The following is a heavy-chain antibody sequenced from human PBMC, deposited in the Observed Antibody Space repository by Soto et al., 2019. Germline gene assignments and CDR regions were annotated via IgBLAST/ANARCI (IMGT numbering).Heavy chain of an antibody. CDR2: INSDGSST. J-gene: IGHJ6*02. CDR3: ARVPANLRVYGMDV. V-gene: IGHV3-74*01. CDR1: GCTFSSYW. Sequence: PGGSLILSCAASGCTFSSYWMHWVRKAPGKGLVWVSRINSDGSSTSYADSVKGRFTISRDNAKNTLYLQMNSLRAEDTAVYYCARVPANLRVYGMDVWGQGTTVTVSS.